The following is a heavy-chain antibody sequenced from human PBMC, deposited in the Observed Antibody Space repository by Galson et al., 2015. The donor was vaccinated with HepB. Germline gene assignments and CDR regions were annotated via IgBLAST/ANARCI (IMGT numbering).Heavy chain of an antibody. D-gene: IGHD3-3*01. CDR3: ARDWGYDFWEEDAFDI. CDR2: ISYDGSNK. CDR1: GFTFSSYA. J-gene: IGHJ3*02. Sequence: SLRLSCAASGFTFSSYAMHWVRQAPGKGLEWVAVISYDGSNKYYADSVKGRFTISRDNSKNTLYLQMNSLRAEDTAVYYCARDWGYDFWEEDAFDIWGQGTMVTVSS. V-gene: IGHV3-30-3*01.